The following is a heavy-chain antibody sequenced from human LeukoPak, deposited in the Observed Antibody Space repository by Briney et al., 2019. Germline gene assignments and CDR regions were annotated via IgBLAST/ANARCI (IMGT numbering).Heavy chain of an antibody. D-gene: IGHD6-19*01. CDR2: INHSGST. Sequence: SETLSLTCAVYGGSFSGYYWSWIRQPPGKGLEWIGEINHSGSTNYNPSLKSRVTISVDTSKNQFSLKLSSVTAADTAVYYCARYRSGWDQVGMDVWGQGTTVTVSS. J-gene: IGHJ6*02. CDR3: ARYRSGWDQVGMDV. V-gene: IGHV4-34*01. CDR1: GGSFSGYY.